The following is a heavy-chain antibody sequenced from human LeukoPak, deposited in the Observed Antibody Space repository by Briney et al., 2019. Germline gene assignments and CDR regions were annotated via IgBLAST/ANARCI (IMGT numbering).Heavy chain of an antibody. D-gene: IGHD6-13*01. Sequence: GASVKVSCKASGYTFTSYDINWVRQATGQGLEWMGWMNPNSGNTGYAQKFQGRVTMTRNTSISTAYMELRSLRSEGTAVYYFAKDSAAAGIVDHWGQGTLVTVSS. CDR1: GYTFTSYD. CDR3: AKDSAAAGIVDH. V-gene: IGHV1-8*01. J-gene: IGHJ4*02. CDR2: MNPNSGNT.